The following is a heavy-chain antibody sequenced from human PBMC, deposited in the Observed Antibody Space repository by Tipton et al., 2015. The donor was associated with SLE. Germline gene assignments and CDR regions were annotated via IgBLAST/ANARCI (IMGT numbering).Heavy chain of an antibody. CDR3: ARVDMYYYDSSGSPGSAFDI. CDR1: GFTFISYG. J-gene: IGHJ3*02. CDR2: ISAYNGNT. Sequence: QLVQSGAEVKKPGASVKVSCKASGFTFISYGISWVRQAPGQGLQWMGWISAYNGNTNYAQKLQGRVTMTTDTSTSTTYMELRSLRSDGTAVYYCARVDMYYYDSSGSPGSAFDIWGPGTMVTVSS. D-gene: IGHD3-22*01. V-gene: IGHV1-18*01.